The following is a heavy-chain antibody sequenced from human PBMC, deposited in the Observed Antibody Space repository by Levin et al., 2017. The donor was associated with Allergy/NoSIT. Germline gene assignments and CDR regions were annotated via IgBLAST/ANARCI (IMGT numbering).Heavy chain of an antibody. CDR2: INEDGTES. CDR1: GFPFDNYW. J-gene: IGHJ5*02. CDR3: ARDDPRGYTSGTPGNWFDP. Sequence: GGSLRLSCTASGFPFDNYWMSWVRQAPEKGLEWVANINEDGTESYCIDSVKGRFSISRDNAKNSMYLQMNSLRAEDTAIYYCARDDPRGYTSGTPGNWFDPWGQGTLVTVSS. D-gene: IGHD5-18*01. V-gene: IGHV3-7*01.